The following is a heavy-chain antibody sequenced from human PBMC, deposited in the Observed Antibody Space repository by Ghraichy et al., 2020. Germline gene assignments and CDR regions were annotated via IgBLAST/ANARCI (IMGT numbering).Heavy chain of an antibody. D-gene: IGHD1-1*01. CDR2: MKQERGEE. CDR3: ADPGTGM. Sequence: GALRLSCAASGFTFSSYWMSWVRQAPGKGLECVAHMKQERGEEFYVDSVKGRFTISRDNTKNSLYLQMNSVRVEDTAVYYCADPGTGMWGQGTLVTVSS. J-gene: IGHJ4*02. CDR1: GFTFSSYW. V-gene: IGHV3-7*01.